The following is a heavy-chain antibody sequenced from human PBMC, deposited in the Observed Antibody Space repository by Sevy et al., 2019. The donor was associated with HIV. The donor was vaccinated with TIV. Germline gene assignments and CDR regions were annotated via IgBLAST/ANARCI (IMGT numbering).Heavy chain of an antibody. Sequence: GGSLRLSCEASGFSFSNYWMSWVRQAPGKGVEWGASIKKDGSEKYFVDSVKGRFTISRDNAENSVYLQMNGLRDGDTALYYCARGHYALDVWGQGTTVTVSS. J-gene: IGHJ6*02. CDR3: ARGHYALDV. CDR2: IKKDGSEK. V-gene: IGHV3-7*01. CDR1: GFSFSNYW.